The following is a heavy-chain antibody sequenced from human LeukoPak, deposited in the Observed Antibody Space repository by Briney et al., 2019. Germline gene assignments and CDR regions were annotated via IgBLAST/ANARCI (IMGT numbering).Heavy chain of an antibody. Sequence: SETLSLTCTVSGGSISSYYWSWIRQPPGKGLEWIGYIYYSGTTNYNPSLKSRVSMSVDTSKNQFSLKLSSVTAADTAVYYCARQGYNSSGYTEGFDYWGQGTLVTVSS. CDR1: GGSISSYY. V-gene: IGHV4-59*08. D-gene: IGHD3-22*01. CDR3: ARQGYNSSGYTEGFDY. CDR2: IYYSGTT. J-gene: IGHJ4*02.